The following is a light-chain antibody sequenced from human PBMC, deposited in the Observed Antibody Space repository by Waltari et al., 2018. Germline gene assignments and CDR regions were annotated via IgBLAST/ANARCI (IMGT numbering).Light chain of an antibody. CDR1: SLRSYY. Sequence: SSELTQDPAVSVALGQTVRITCQGDSLRSYYASWYQQRPGQAPRLVLYGQATRPSGITDRFSGSTSGDTASLTITGAQAEDEADYYCHSRDTISTRVFGGGTRLPV. V-gene: IGLV3-19*01. CDR2: GQA. CDR3: HSRDTISTRV. J-gene: IGLJ3*02.